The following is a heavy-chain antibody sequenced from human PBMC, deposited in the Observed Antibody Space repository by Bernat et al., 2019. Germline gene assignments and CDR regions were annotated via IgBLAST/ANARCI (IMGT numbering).Heavy chain of an antibody. CDR2: SYHSGST. J-gene: IGHJ5*02. V-gene: IGHV4-38-2*02. CDR3: AREGNYVWGSYRSPRGYNWFDP. D-gene: IGHD3-16*02. CDR1: GDSISSGYY. Sequence: QVQLKEEGPGLVKPSEKRGRRGGGEGDSISSGYYWGGRGKKRGKGLEWIGSSYHSGSTYYNPSLKSRVTISVDTSKNQFSLKLSSVTAADTAVYYCAREGNYVWGSYRSPRGYNWFDPWGQGTLVTVSS.